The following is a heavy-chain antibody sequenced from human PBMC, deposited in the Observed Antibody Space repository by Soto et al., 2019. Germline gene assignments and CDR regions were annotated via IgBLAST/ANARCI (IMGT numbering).Heavy chain of an antibody. CDR1: GFTFSSYA. V-gene: IGHV3-30-3*01. J-gene: IGHJ6*01. Sequence: QVQLVEYGGGVVKPGRSLRLSCATSGFTFSSYAMHWVRQAPGKGLEWVAVISYDGINKYYADSVKGPFTISRDHSKNTMSLQLNILRSEYTAVYYCARDLRGVVVPAAGSATEYYGMDVW. D-gene: IGHD2-2*01. CDR2: ISYDGINK. CDR3: ARDLRGVVVPAAGSATEYYGMDV.